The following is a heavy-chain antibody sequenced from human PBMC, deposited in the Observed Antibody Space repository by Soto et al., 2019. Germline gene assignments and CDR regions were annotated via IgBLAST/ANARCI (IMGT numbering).Heavy chain of an antibody. J-gene: IGHJ4*02. CDR3: AAAPADSSGNYGGFDY. CDR2: IVVGSGNT. CDR1: GFTFTSSA. Sequence: SVKVSCKASGFTFTSSAVQWVRQARGQRLEWIGWIVVGSGNTNYAQKFQERVTITRDMSTSTAYMELSSLRSEDTAVYYCAAAPADSSGNYGGFDYWGQGTLVTVSS. D-gene: IGHD3-22*01. V-gene: IGHV1-58*01.